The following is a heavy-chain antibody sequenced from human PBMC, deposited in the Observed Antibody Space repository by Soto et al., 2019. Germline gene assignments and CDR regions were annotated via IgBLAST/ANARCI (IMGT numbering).Heavy chain of an antibody. CDR1: GFTFSSYS. CDR3: ARSPDYGGNSGWFDP. Sequence: GGSLRLSCAASGFTFSSYSMNWVRQAPGKGLEWVSYISSSSSTIYYADSVKGRFTISRDNAKNSLYLQMNSLRDEDTAVYYCARSPDYGGNSGWFDPWGQGTLVTVSS. D-gene: IGHD4-17*01. V-gene: IGHV3-48*02. J-gene: IGHJ5*02. CDR2: ISSSSSTI.